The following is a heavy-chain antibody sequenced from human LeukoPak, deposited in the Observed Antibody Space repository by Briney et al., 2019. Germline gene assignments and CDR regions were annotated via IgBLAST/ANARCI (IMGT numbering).Heavy chain of an antibody. CDR2: IYSSGST. V-gene: IGHV4-4*07. CDR3: ARGGSGWRFDY. CDR1: GGSISSYY. J-gene: IGHJ4*02. D-gene: IGHD6-19*01. Sequence: KSSETLSLTCTVSGGSISSYYWSWIRQPAGKGLEWIGRIYSSGSTNYNPSLKSRVTMSLDTSKNQFSLKLRSVTAADTAVYYCARGGSGWRFDYWGQGTPVTVSS.